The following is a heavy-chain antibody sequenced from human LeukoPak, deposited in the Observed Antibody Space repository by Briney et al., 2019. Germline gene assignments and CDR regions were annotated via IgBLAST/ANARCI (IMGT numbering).Heavy chain of an antibody. D-gene: IGHD6-13*01. CDR1: GYTFTSYA. CDR2: INAGNGNT. V-gene: IGHV1-3*01. J-gene: IGHJ4*02. Sequence: APVKVSCKASGYTFTSYAMHWVRQAPGQRLEWMGWINAGNGNTKYSQKFQGRVTITRDTSASTAYMELSSLRSEDTAVYYCARGGYSSSQSDYWGQGTLVTVSS. CDR3: ARGGYSSSQSDY.